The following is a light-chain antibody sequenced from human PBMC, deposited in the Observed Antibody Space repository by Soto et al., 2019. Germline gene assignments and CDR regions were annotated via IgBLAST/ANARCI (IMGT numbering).Light chain of an antibody. J-gene: IGLJ1*01. CDR3: AAWDASLNGYV. Sequence: QSVLPQSPSASGTPGQRVTISCSGSSSNIGSNTVNWYQHLPGTAPKLLIYSNNQQPSGVPDRFSGSTSGTSASLAISGLQSEDEADYYCAAWDASLNGYVFGAGTKLTVL. CDR2: SNN. CDR1: SSNIGSNT. V-gene: IGLV1-44*01.